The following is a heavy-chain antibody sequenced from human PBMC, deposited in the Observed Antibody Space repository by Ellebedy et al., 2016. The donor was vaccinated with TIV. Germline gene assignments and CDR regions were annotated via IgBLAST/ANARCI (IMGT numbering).Heavy chain of an antibody. CDR2: ISGDGTII. V-gene: IGHV3-74*01. CDR3: ARGGSDMGDF. J-gene: IGHJ4*02. CDR1: GFSFSTSW. Sequence: PGGSLRLSCAASGFSFSTSWMDWVRQVPGKGLVWVSRISGDGTIINYAESVRGRFTVSRDNARNTLYLQMNSLRVDDTAVYHCARGGSDMGDFWGQGSLVTVSS. D-gene: IGHD3-16*01.